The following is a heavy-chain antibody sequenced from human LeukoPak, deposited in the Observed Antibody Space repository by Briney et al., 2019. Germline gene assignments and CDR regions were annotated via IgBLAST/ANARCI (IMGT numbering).Heavy chain of an antibody. J-gene: IGHJ4*02. CDR3: ATPGVSYYYDSSGYYGY. CDR1: GGSISSSSYY. CDR2: IYYSGTT. V-gene: IGHV4-39*01. Sequence: PSETLSLTCTVSGGSISSSSYYWGWIRQPPGKGLEWIGSIYYSGTTYYNPSLKSLVTISVDTYKNQFSLELSSVTAADTAVYYCATPGVSYYYDSSGYYGYWGQGTLVTVSS. D-gene: IGHD3-22*01.